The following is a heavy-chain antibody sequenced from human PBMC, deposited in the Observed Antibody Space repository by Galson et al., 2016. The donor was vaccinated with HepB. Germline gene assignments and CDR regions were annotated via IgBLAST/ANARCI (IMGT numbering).Heavy chain of an antibody. J-gene: IGHJ2*01. CDR2: IYHSGHT. V-gene: IGHV4-39*07. CDR1: GGSVSSSSSY. D-gene: IGHD3-10*01. Sequence: SETLSFTCIVSGGSVSSSSSYWGWNRQPPGKGLEWIGSIYHSGHTYYNASLNSRVTISVDTSKNQFSLKLTSVTAADTAVYYCARDSAGSFDLWGRGTLVTVSS. CDR3: ARDSAGSFDL.